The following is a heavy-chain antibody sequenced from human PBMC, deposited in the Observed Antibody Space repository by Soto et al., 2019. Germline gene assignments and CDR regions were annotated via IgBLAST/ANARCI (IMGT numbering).Heavy chain of an antibody. CDR2: INHRGYT. D-gene: IGHD5-12*01. CDR1: GGSFSGYY. V-gene: IGHV4-34*01. J-gene: IGHJ5*02. Sequence: QVQLQQWGAGLLKPSETLSLTSAVYGGSFSGYYWSWIRQPPGKGLEWIGEINHRGYTTYNPSLKSRVTISVDTSTKQFSLKLSSVTAADTAVDYCARVDIVTTNWFDPWGQGTPVTVSS. CDR3: ARVDIVTTNWFDP.